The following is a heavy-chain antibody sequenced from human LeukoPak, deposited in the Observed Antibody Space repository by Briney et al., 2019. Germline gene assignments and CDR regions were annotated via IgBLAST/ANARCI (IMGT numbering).Heavy chain of an antibody. V-gene: IGHV4-39*07. CDR2: IYYSGST. J-gene: IGHJ4*02. Sequence: SETLSLTCIVSGGSISSSSYYWGWIRQPPGKGLEWIGSIYYSGSTYYNPSLKSRVTISVDTSKNQFSLKLSSVTAADTAVYYCARNGGDGYYFDYWGQGTLVTVSS. CDR3: ARNGGDGYYFDY. CDR1: GGSISSSSYY. D-gene: IGHD2-21*02.